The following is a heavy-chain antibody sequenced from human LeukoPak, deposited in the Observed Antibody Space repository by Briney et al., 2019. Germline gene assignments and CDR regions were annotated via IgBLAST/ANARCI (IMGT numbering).Heavy chain of an antibody. D-gene: IGHD3-3*01. CDR1: GGSISSYY. Sequence: PSETLSLTCTVSGGSISSYYWSWIRQPAGKGLEWIGRIYASGRTTYNPSLKSRVTMSVDTSKNQFSLKLSSVTAADTAVYYCARDGARYDFWSGYGYYFDYWGQGTLVTVSS. J-gene: IGHJ4*02. CDR3: ARDGARYDFWSGYGYYFDY. CDR2: IYASGRT. V-gene: IGHV4-4*07.